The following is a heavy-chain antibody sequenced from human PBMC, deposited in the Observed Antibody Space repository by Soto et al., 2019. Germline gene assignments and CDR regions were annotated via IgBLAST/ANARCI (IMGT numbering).Heavy chain of an antibody. J-gene: IGHJ4*02. V-gene: IGHV4-4*07. Sequence: SETLSLTCSVSGASISNFYWSWIRQSAGKGLEWMWRLYTRGTTDYNPSLKSRVTMSIATSKNRVSLSLTSVTAADTAVYYCAKGGTYYLTSWGQGIVVTVSS. CDR2: LYTRGTT. CDR1: GASISNFY. D-gene: IGHD3-16*01. CDR3: AKGGTYYLTS.